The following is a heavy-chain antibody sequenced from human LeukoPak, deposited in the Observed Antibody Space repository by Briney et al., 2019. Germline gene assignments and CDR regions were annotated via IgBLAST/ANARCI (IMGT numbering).Heavy chain of an antibody. V-gene: IGHV5-51*01. CDR1: GYSFTSYW. J-gene: IGHJ5*02. Sequence: GESLKISCKGSGYSFTSYWTGWVRQMPGKGLEWMGIIYPGDSDTRYSPSFQGQVTISADKSISTAYLQWSSLKASDTAMYYCARHAAYYGSGSYYYGWFDPWGQGTLVTVSS. CDR3: ARHAAYYGSGSYYYGWFDP. D-gene: IGHD3-10*01. CDR2: IYPGDSDT.